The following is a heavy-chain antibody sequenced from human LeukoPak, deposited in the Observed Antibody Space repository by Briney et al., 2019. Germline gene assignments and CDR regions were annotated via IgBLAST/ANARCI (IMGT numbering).Heavy chain of an antibody. J-gene: IGHJ4*02. V-gene: IGHV4-34*01. D-gene: IGHD1-26*01. CDR2: INHSGST. CDR1: GGSFSDYY. CDR3: AREELLSEL. Sequence: PSETLSLTCAVYGGSFSDYYWTWIRQPPGKGLEWIGEINHSGSTNYNPSLKSRVTISVDTSKKQFFLRLSSVTAADTAVYYCAREELLSELWGQGTLVTVSS.